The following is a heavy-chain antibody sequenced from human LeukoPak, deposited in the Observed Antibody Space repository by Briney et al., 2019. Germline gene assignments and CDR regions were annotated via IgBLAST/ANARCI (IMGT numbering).Heavy chain of an antibody. V-gene: IGHV4-39*02. CDR1: GASISSSDNY. D-gene: IGHD3-22*01. CDR3: ARLTHSYYSDTSGYYPYYYMDV. J-gene: IGHJ6*03. Sequence: SETLSLTCSVSGASISSSDNYWGWIRQPPGKGLEWIGRINYSGSTYYNPSLKSRVTISVDTSKNHFSLRLTSMTAADTAVYYCARLTHSYYSDTSGYYPYYYMDVWGKGTTVTVSS. CDR2: INYSGST.